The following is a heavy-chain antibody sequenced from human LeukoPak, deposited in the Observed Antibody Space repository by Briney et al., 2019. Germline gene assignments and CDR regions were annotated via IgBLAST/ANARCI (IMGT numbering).Heavy chain of an antibody. CDR1: GFTLSRYC. V-gene: IGHV3-74*01. CDR2: INYDGSNT. CDR3: ARDFDGYDDR. J-gene: IGHJ5*02. D-gene: IGHD3-3*01. Sequence: GGSLRLSCADSGFTLSRYCIHWVRQVPGKGLVWVSCINYDGSNTTYADSVKGRFTISRDNAKNSLYLQMNSLRAEDTCLYFCARDFDGYDDRWGQGTLVTVSS.